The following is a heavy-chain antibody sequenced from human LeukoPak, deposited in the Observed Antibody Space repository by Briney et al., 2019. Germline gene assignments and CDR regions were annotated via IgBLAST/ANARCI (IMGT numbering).Heavy chain of an antibody. V-gene: IGHV1-18*01. CDR2: ISAYNGNT. J-gene: IGHJ4*02. CDR1: GYTFTIYG. D-gene: IGHD4-17*01. Sequence: ASVKVSCKASGYTFTIYGISWVRQAPGQGLEWMGWISAYNGNTNYAQKLQGRVTMTTDTSTSTAYMELRSLRSDDTAVYYCARAHDYGDYTYFDYWGQGTLVTVSS. CDR3: ARAHDYGDYTYFDY.